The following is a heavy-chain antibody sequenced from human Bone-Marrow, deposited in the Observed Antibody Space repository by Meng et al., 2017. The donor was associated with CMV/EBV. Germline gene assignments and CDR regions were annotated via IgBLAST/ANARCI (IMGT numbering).Heavy chain of an antibody. J-gene: IGHJ2*01. CDR2: IYYSGST. Sequence: SETLSLTCTVSGGSISSYYWSWIRQPPGKGLEWIGYIYYSGSTNYNPSLKSRVTISVDTSKNQFSLKLSSVTAADTAVYYCARDFVGGYCSGGSCYPSLDWYFDLWGRGTLVPVSS. CDR3: ARDFVGGYCSGGSCYPSLDWYFDL. D-gene: IGHD2-15*01. CDR1: GGSISSYY. V-gene: IGHV4-59*01.